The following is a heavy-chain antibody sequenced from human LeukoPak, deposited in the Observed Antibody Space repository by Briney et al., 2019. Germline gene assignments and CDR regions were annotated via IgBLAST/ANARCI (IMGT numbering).Heavy chain of an antibody. J-gene: IGHJ3*02. Sequence: PGGSLRLSCAASGFTVSSNYMSWVRQAPGKGLEWVSVIYSGGSTYYADSVKGRFTISRDNSKNTLYLQMNSLRAEDTAVYYCASGEVAVAGTPYDAFDIWGQGTMVTVSS. CDR3: ASGEVAVAGTPYDAFDI. D-gene: IGHD6-19*01. CDR1: GFTVSSNY. V-gene: IGHV3-66*01. CDR2: IYSGGST.